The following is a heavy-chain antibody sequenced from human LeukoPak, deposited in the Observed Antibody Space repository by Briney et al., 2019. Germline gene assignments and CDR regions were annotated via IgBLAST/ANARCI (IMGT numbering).Heavy chain of an antibody. CDR3: ASPIAAAGTLFDY. J-gene: IGHJ4*02. CDR2: IIPIFGTA. V-gene: IGHV1-69*01. D-gene: IGHD6-13*01. Sequence: GASVKVSCKASGGTFSSYAISWVRQAPGQGLEWMGGIIPIFGTANYAQKFQGRVTITADESTSTAYMELSSLRSEDTAVYYCASPIAAAGTLFDYWGQGTLVTVSS. CDR1: GGTFSSYA.